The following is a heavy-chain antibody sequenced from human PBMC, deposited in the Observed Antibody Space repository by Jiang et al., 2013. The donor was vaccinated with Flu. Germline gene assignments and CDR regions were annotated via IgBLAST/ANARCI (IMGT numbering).Heavy chain of an antibody. CDR1: GYTFTSYY. CDR3: ARGYCSGGSCYPIDY. J-gene: IGHJ4*02. D-gene: IGHD2-15*01. Sequence: SGAEVKKPGASVKVSCKASGYTFTSYYMHWVRQAPGQGLEWMGIINPSGGSTSYAQKFQGRVTMTRDTSTNTVYMELSSLRSEDTAVYYCARGYCSGGSCYPIDYWGQGALVTVSS. V-gene: IGHV1-46*03. CDR2: INPSGGST.